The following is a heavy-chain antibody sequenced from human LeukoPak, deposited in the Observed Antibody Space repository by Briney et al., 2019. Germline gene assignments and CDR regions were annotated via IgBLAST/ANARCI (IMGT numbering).Heavy chain of an antibody. CDR3: ARANYDSSGYYYYYYMDV. CDR1: GYTFTSYY. D-gene: IGHD3-22*01. J-gene: IGHJ6*03. Sequence: ASVKVSRKASGYTFTSYYMHWVRQAPAQGLEWMGIINPSGGSTSYAQKFQGRVTMTRDMSTSTGYMELSSLRSEDKAVYYWARANYDSSGYYYYYYMDVWGKGTTVTVSS. V-gene: IGHV1-46*01. CDR2: INPSGGST.